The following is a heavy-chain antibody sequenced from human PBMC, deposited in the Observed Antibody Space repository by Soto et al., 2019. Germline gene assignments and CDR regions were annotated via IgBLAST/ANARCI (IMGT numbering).Heavy chain of an antibody. J-gene: IGHJ6*02. CDR2: ISSSSSYI. V-gene: IGHV3-21*01. CDR3: ARDRAYYDYVWGSFMDV. Sequence: GSLRLSCAASGFTFSSYSMNWVRQAPGKGLEWVSSISSSSSYIYYADSVKGRFTISRDNAKNSLYLQMNSLRAEDTAVYYCARDRAYYDYVWGSFMDVWGQGTTVTVSS. D-gene: IGHD3-16*01. CDR1: GFTFSSYS.